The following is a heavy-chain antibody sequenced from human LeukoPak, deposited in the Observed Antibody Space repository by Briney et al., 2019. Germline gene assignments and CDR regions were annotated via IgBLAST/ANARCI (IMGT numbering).Heavy chain of an antibody. CDR3: ARPLRFLKESWWFDP. D-gene: IGHD3-3*01. V-gene: IGHV1-2*02. Sequence: ASVKVSCKASGYTFTGYYIHWVRQAPGQGLEWMGWINPNSGGTNYAQKFQGRVTMTRDTSSTTVYIDLTRLRADDTAVYFCARPLRFLKESWWFDPWGQGTLVTVSS. CDR2: INPNSGGT. CDR1: GYTFTGYY. J-gene: IGHJ5*02.